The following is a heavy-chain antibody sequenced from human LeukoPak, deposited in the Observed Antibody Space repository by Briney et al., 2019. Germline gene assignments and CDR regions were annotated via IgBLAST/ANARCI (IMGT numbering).Heavy chain of an antibody. Sequence: ASVKVSCKASGYTFTGYYMHWVRQAPGQGIEWMGRINPNSGGTNYAQKFQGRVTMTRDTAISKDYMELRRLRSDDTAVYYCARVVRDCSSTSCYAGSPDYYYYMDVWGKGTTVTVSS. D-gene: IGHD2-2*01. CDR3: ARVVRDCSSTSCYAGSPDYYYYMDV. CDR2: INPNSGGT. CDR1: GYTFTGYY. J-gene: IGHJ6*03. V-gene: IGHV1-2*06.